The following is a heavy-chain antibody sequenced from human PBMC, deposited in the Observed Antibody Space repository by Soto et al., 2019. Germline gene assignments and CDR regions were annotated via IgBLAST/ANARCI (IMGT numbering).Heavy chain of an antibody. Sequence: PGGSLRLSCAASAFTFGSYAMSWVGQGPGKGLEWVSAISGSGGSTYYADSVKGRFTISRDNSKNTLYLQMNSLRAEDTAVYYCAKTLTYSSSWEPDYGMDVWGQGTTVTVAS. J-gene: IGHJ6*02. D-gene: IGHD6-13*01. CDR3: AKTLTYSSSWEPDYGMDV. CDR1: AFTFGSYA. CDR2: ISGSGGST. V-gene: IGHV3-23*01.